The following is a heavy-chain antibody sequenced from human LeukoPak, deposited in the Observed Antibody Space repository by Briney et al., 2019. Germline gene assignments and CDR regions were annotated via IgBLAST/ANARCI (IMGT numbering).Heavy chain of an antibody. V-gene: IGHV3-7*01. D-gene: IGHD4-23*01. J-gene: IGHJ4*02. CDR3: ARVGVDYSGNIIKYYFDY. CDR2: IKQDGSAK. CDR1: GFTLISYW. Sequence: GGSLRLSCAASGFTLISYWMSWVRQAPGKGLEWVANIKQDGSAKYYVDSVKGRFTISRDNAKNSLYLQMNSLRAEDTAVYYCARVGVDYSGNIIKYYFDYWGQGTLVTVSS.